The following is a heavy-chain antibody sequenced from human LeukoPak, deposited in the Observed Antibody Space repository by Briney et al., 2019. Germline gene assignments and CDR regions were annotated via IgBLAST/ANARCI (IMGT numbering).Heavy chain of an antibody. Sequence: SETLSLTCSVSGGSLNPYYWSWIRQSAGKGLEWVGRIYTNGNTAYNPSLKSRVTMSVDTSKNQFYLKLSSVTAADTALYYCARSGYYDFWSGLYYYYMDVWGKGTTVTVSS. CDR1: GGSLNPYY. CDR3: ARSGYYDFWSGLYYYYMDV. D-gene: IGHD3-3*01. V-gene: IGHV4-4*07. J-gene: IGHJ6*03. CDR2: IYTNGNT.